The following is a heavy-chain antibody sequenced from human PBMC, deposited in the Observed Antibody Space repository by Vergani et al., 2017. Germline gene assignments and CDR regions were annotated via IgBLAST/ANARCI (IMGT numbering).Heavy chain of an antibody. CDR2: ISWNSGAV. CDR1: GITFWKFG. V-gene: IGHV3-9*01. CDR3: ASHDSSGWYGENDAFDI. J-gene: IGHJ3*02. Sequence: EVDLVESGGGLAQPGGSLRLSCEASGITFWKFGMHWVRQGPGKGLEWVSGISWNSGAVDYADSVRGRFTISRDNAKNSLYLQMNSLRAEDTAVYYCASHDSSGWYGENDAFDIWGQGTMVTVSS. D-gene: IGHD6-19*01.